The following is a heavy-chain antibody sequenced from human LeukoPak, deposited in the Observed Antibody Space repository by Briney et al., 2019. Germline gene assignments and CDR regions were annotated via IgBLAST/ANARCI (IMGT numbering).Heavy chain of an antibody. CDR3: AMWPEGATPKFHF. Sequence: GGSLRLSCAASGFTFSTYAMRWVRQSPGRGLEWVPTISGSGGRTYCPDSVRGRFTISRDNSRDTLHLQMDSLRAEDTATYYCAMWPEGATPKFHFWGQGTLVTVSS. V-gene: IGHV3-23*01. D-gene: IGHD1-26*01. J-gene: IGHJ4*02. CDR2: ISGSGGRT. CDR1: GFTFSTYA.